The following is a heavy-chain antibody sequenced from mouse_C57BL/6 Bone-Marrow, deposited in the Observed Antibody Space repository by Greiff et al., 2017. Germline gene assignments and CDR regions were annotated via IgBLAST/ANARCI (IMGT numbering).Heavy chain of an antibody. V-gene: IGHV1-76*01. J-gene: IGHJ1*03. Sequence: VQLQQSGAELVRPGASVKLSCKASGYTFTGYWINWVKQRPGQGLEWIARIDPSDSNTNYNEKFKGKSTLTAEKSSSTAYMQLSSLTSEDSAVYYCASEYYDDGRYGAIDVWGTGTTVTVSS. CDR3: ASEYYDDGRYGAIDV. CDR2: IDPSDSNT. CDR1: GYTFTGYW. D-gene: IGHD1-1*01.